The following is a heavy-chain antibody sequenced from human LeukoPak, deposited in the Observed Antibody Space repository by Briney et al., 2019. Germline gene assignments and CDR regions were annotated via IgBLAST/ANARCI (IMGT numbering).Heavy chain of an antibody. Sequence: GGSLRLSCAASGFTFRNHAMNSVRQAPGKGLEWVSSIRGSSSEIYYAGSVKGRFTISSDKAKNSLYLQMNSLRAEDTAVYYWERRGYYDSSGYDYWGQGTLVTVSS. J-gene: IGHJ4*02. CDR3: ERRGYYDSSGYDY. V-gene: IGHV3-21*01. D-gene: IGHD3-22*01. CDR1: GFTFRNHA. CDR2: IRGSSSEI.